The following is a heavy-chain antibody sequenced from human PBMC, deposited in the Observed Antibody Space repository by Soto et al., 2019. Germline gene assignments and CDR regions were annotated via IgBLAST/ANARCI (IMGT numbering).Heavy chain of an antibody. D-gene: IGHD3-3*01. CDR3: VRQGFGVLAH. Sequence: GGSLRLSCAASGFTFSSCAMSWVRQAPGMGLEWVSAIGASGSTTYYADSMKGRFTISRDNSKNSLYLQMNSLRADDTAVYYCVRQGFGVLAHWGQGTLVTVSS. J-gene: IGHJ4*02. V-gene: IGHV3-23*05. CDR2: IGASGSTT. CDR1: GFTFSSCA.